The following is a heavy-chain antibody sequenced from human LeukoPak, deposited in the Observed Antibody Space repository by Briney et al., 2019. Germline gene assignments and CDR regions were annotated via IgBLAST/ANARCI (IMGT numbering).Heavy chain of an antibody. CDR3: AIIGSGSYDY. CDR2: ISWNSGSI. V-gene: IGHV3-9*03. J-gene: IGHJ4*02. D-gene: IGHD3-10*01. CDR1: GFTFDDYA. Sequence: GGSLRLSCAASGFTFDDYAMHWVRQAPGKGLEWVSGISWNSGSIGYADSVKGRFTISRDNAKNSLYLQMNSLRAEDMALYYCAIIGSGSYDYWGQGTLVTVSS.